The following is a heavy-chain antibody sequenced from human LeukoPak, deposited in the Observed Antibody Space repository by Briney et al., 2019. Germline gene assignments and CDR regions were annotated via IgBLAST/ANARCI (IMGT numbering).Heavy chain of an antibody. CDR1: GYTFTGYY. D-gene: IGHD5-12*01. CDR2: IHSKSGGR. Sequence: SVKVSCKASGYTFTGYYIHWVRQAPGRGLEWMGWIHSKSGGRNYEEKFQGRVTMTRDTSISTAYMELSRLRSDDTAVYYCARVYRWLHPNDAFDIWGQGTMVTVSS. V-gene: IGHV1-2*02. CDR3: ARVYRWLHPNDAFDI. J-gene: IGHJ3*02.